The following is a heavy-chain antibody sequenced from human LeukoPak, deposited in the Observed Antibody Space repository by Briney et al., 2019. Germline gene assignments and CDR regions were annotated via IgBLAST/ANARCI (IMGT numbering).Heavy chain of an antibody. CDR3: AKGRCYSLGGDGFDM. CDR2: ISWNSGRI. Sequence: GGSLRLSCAASGFSFDDYAMHWVRQAPGKGLEWVSGISWNSGRIDYAESVKGRFTISRDSARNSLYLQMNSLRAEDTAFYHCAKGRCYSLGGDGFDMWGQGTMVTVSS. CDR1: GFSFDDYA. D-gene: IGHD5-18*01. J-gene: IGHJ3*02. V-gene: IGHV3-9*01.